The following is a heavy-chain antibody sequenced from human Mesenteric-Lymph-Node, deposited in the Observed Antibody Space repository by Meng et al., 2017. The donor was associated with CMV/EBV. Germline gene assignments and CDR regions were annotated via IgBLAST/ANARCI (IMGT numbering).Heavy chain of an antibody. Sequence: GGSLRLSCAASGFSFSSYSIDWVRQAPGKGLEWVSYISSRSSTIFYADSVKGRFTISRDNAKNSLYLQMNSLRAEDTAVYYCARDEGYYDSSGYYSSYYYGMDVWGQGTTVTVSS. V-gene: IGHV3-48*04. CDR1: GFSFSSYS. J-gene: IGHJ6*02. D-gene: IGHD3-22*01. CDR2: ISSRSSTI. CDR3: ARDEGYYDSSGYYSSYYYGMDV.